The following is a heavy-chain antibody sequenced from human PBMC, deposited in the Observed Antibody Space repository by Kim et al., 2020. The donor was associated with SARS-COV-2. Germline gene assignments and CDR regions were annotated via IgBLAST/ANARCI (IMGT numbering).Heavy chain of an antibody. CDR2: ISYDGSNK. CDR3: ARDMGQQLVQGASDI. CDR1: GFTFSSYA. V-gene: IGHV3-30*04. D-gene: IGHD6-13*01. J-gene: IGHJ3*02. Sequence: GGSLRLSCAASGFTFSSYAMHWVRQAPGKGLEWVAVISYDGSNKYYADSVKGRFTISRDNSKNTLYLQMNSLRAEDTAVYYCARDMGQQLVQGASDIWGQGTMVTVSS.